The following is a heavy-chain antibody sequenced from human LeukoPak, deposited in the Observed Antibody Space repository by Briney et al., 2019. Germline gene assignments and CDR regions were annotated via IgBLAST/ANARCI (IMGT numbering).Heavy chain of an antibody. CDR1: GFTFSSYS. V-gene: IGHV3-48*01. J-gene: IGHJ6*03. Sequence: GGSLRLSCAASGFTFSSYSMNWVRQAPGKGLEWVSYISNSSNTIYYADSVKGRFTISRDNAENSLYLQMNSLRAEDTAVYYCARGYYYYYYMDVWGKGTTVTVSS. CDR3: ARGYYYYYYMDV. CDR2: ISNSSNTI.